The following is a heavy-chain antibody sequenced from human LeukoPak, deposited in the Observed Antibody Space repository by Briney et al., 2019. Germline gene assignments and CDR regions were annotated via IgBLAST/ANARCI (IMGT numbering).Heavy chain of an antibody. D-gene: IGHD3-10*01. Sequence: GGSLRLSCAASGFTFSSYGMHWVRQAPGKGLEWVAVISYDGSNKYYADSVKGRFTNSRDNSKNTLYLQMNSLRAEDTAVYYCAKGDYYGSGSHGDYWGQGTLVTVSS. V-gene: IGHV3-30*18. CDR1: GFTFSSYG. CDR3: AKGDYYGSGSHGDY. J-gene: IGHJ4*02. CDR2: ISYDGSNK.